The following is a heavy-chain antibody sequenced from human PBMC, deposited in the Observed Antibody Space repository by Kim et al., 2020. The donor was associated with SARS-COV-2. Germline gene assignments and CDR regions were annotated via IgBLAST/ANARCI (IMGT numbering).Heavy chain of an antibody. V-gene: IGHV3-23*01. CDR3: AKHLLRDCGGISCYPEP. D-gene: IGHD2-21*01. J-gene: IGHJ5*02. CDR1: GFTFSSYA. CDR2: ISGSGDTT. Sequence: GGSLRLSCAASGFTFSSYAMTWVRQAPGKGLEWVSGISGSGDTTYNADSVKGRFTISRDNSNNTLYLQMNSLRAEDTAVYYCAKHLLRDCGGISCYPEPWGQGTRVTVSS.